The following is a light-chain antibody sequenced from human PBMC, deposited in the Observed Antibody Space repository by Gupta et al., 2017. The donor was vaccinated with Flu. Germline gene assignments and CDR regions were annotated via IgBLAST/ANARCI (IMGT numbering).Light chain of an antibody. Sequence: EILLTQSPGTLSLSPGERATLSCRASHPLANNYLAWYQHKPGQAPRLIIYYASTRATGIPDRFSGSGSGTDFTLTISRLEPEDFAVYYCQQEDYSQVTFGHGTKVDVK. CDR3: QQEDYSQVT. V-gene: IGKV3-20*01. CDR2: YAS. CDR1: HPLANNY. J-gene: IGKJ3*01.